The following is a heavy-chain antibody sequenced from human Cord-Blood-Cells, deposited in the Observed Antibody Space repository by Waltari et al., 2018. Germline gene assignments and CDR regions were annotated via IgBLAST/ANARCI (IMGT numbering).Heavy chain of an antibody. V-gene: IGHV3-7*01. Sequence: EVQLVESGGGLVQPGGSLRLSCAASGFTFSSYWMSWVRQAPGKGLEWVANIKQDGSEKYYVDSVKGRFTISRDNAKNSLYLQMNSLRAEDMAVYYCVRYSSYDPFDYWGQGTLVTVSS. J-gene: IGHJ4*02. CDR1: GFTFSSYW. D-gene: IGHD6-6*01. CDR3: VRYSSYDPFDY. CDR2: IKQDGSEK.